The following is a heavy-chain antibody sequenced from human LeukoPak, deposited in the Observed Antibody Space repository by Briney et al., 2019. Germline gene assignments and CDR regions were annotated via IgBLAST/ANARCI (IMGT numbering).Heavy chain of an antibody. D-gene: IGHD2-15*01. J-gene: IGHJ6*02. CDR1: GYSFTSYW. Sequence: GESLKISCKGSGYSFTSYWIAWVRQMPGKGLEWMGIIYPGGSDLRYSPSFQGQVTISADKSISTAYLQWNSLHASDTAMYYCARVDCSGGSCYSWFTFYHYGLDVWGQGTTVTVSS. CDR2: IYPGGSDL. V-gene: IGHV5-51*01. CDR3: ARVDCSGGSCYSWFTFYHYGLDV.